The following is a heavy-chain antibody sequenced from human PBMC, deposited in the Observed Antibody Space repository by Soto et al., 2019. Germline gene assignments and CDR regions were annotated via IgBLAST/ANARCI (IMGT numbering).Heavy chain of an antibody. CDR3: AHLGGWYLHY. Sequence: QVQLVESGGGVVQPGRSLRLSCAASGFTFSSYAMHWVRQAPGKGLEWVAVISYDGSNKYYADSVKGRFTISRDNSNHTPYLQMTSLRAEDTAVYYCAHLGGWYLHYSGQGTLVTVSS. CDR1: GFTFSSYA. CDR2: ISYDGSNK. J-gene: IGHJ4*02. V-gene: IGHV3-30*03. D-gene: IGHD2-15*01.